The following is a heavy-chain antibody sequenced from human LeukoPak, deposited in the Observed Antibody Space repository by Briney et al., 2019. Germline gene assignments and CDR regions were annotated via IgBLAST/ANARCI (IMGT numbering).Heavy chain of an antibody. CDR2: IYYSGST. J-gene: IGHJ4*02. Sequence: SETLSLTCAVSGYSISSGYYWGWIRQPPGKGLEWIGCIYYSGSTNYNPSLKSRVTISVDTSRNQFSLKLSSVTAADTAVYYCARDFRGYIDYWGQGALVTVSS. V-gene: IGHV4-38-2*02. D-gene: IGHD5-18*01. CDR1: GYSISSGYY. CDR3: ARDFRGYIDY.